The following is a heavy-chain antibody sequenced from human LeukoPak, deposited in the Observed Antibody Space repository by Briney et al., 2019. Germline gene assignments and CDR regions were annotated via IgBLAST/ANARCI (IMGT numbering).Heavy chain of an antibody. CDR3: ARASTVVTQIDY. J-gene: IGHJ4*02. CDR1: GGSISSSNW. Sequence: SETLSLTCAVSGGSISSSNWWSWVRQPPGKGLEWIGEIYHSGSTNYNPSLKSRVTISVDTSKNQFSLKLSSVTAADTAVYYCARASTVVTQIDYWGQGTLVTVSS. D-gene: IGHD4-23*01. V-gene: IGHV4-4*02. CDR2: IYHSGST.